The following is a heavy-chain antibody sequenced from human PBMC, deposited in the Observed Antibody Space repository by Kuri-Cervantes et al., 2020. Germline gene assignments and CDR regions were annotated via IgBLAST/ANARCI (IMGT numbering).Heavy chain of an antibody. CDR1: GYTFITYG. J-gene: IGHJ4*02. CDR2: ISVYHGNT. D-gene: IGHD3-22*01. CDR3: AREFPLHSSGYSR. Sequence: ASVKVSCKASGYTFITYGISWFRQAPGRGLEWLGWISVYHGNTNYAQRFRNRITMTTDTSTSTAYMELGSLRSDDTAVYYCAREFPLHSSGYSRWGQGTLVTVSS. V-gene: IGHV1-18*01.